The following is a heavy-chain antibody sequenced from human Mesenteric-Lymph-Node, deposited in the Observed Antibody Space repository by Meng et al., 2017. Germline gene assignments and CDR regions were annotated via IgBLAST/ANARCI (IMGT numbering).Heavy chain of an antibody. CDR2: IYSSGNT. D-gene: IGHD3-9*01. CDR3: ARDDWGGVNYYAMDV. Sequence: SETLSLTCTVSGDSIGNGDYYWTWIRQPAGKGLEWIGRIYSSGNTNYSPSLKSRVTISVDTSKNQFSLKLSSVTAADTAVYYCARDDWGGVNYYAMDVWGQGTTVTVSS. J-gene: IGHJ6*02. V-gene: IGHV4-61*02. CDR1: GDSIGNGDYY.